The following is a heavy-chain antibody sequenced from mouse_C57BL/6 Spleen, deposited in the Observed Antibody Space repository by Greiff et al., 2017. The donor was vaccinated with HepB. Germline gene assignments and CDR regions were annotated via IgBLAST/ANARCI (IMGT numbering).Heavy chain of an antibody. CDR3: ARGPAGFAY. V-gene: IGHV5-17*01. Sequence: EVQLVESGGGLVKPGGSLKLSCAASGFTFSDYGMHWVRQAPEKGLEWVAYISSGSSTIYYADTVKGRFTITRDNAKNTLLLQMTSLRSEDTALYSCARGPAGFAYWGPGALVTVSA. CDR2: ISSGSSTI. J-gene: IGHJ3*01. CDR1: GFTFSDYG.